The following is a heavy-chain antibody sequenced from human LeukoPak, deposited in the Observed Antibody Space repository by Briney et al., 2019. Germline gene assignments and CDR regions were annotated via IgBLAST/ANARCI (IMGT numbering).Heavy chain of an antibody. Sequence: SETLSLTCTVSGGSVSSGSYYWSWIRQPPGKGLEWIGYIYYSGSTNYNPSLKSRVTISVDTSKNQFSLKLSSVTAADTAVYYCAREVVLLWFRELSPNAFDIWGQGTMVTVSS. CDR2: IYYSGST. CDR1: GGSVSSGSYY. D-gene: IGHD3-10*01. J-gene: IGHJ3*02. V-gene: IGHV4-61*01. CDR3: AREVVLLWFRELSPNAFDI.